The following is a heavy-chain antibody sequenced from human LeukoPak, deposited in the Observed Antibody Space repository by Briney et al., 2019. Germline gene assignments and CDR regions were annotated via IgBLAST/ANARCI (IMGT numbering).Heavy chain of an antibody. CDR3: ARENYYDSSGYLTPHPDY. CDR1: GVTFSSYS. V-gene: IGHV3-21*01. Sequence: GGSLRLSCAASGVTFSSYSMNWVRQAPGKGLEWVSSISSSSSYIYYADSVKGRFTISRDNAKNSLYLQMNSLRAEDTAVYYCARENYYDSSGYLTPHPDYWGQGTLVSVSS. CDR2: ISSSSSYI. J-gene: IGHJ4*02. D-gene: IGHD3-22*01.